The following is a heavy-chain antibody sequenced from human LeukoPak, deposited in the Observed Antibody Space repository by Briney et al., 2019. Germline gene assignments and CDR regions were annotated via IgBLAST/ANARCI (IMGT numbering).Heavy chain of an antibody. CDR2: ISGSGGST. Sequence: PGGSLRLSCAASGFTFSNYAVSWVRQAPGKGLEWVSAISGSGGSTYYADSVKGRFTISRDNSKNTLYLHMSSLRAEDTAVYYCAKNGDPGYWGQGTLVTVSS. CDR3: AKNGDPGY. J-gene: IGHJ4*02. D-gene: IGHD4-17*01. CDR1: GFTFSNYA. V-gene: IGHV3-23*01.